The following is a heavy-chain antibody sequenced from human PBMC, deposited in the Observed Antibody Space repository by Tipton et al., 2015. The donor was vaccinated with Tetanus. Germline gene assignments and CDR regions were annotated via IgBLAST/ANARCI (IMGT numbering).Heavy chain of an antibody. J-gene: IGHJ5*02. CDR1: GGSINSGTYY. CDR3: ARQADNWFDP. Sequence: TLSLTCSVSGGSINSGTYYWAWIRQPPGKGLEWIGNIYYNGYTYYNSPLKSRLTISLDTSKNQLSLKMTSVTAADTAIYYCARQADNWFDPWGQGTLVAVSS. CDR2: IYYNGYT. V-gene: IGHV4-39*01.